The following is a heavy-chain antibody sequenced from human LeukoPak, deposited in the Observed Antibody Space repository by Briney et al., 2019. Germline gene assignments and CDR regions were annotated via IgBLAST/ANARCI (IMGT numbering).Heavy chain of an antibody. V-gene: IGHV4-39*07. D-gene: IGHD3-9*01. CDR3: ARRRDDILTGYYIDAFDI. Sequence: SETLSLTCTVSGGSISSSSYYWGGIRQPPGKGLEWIGSIYYSGSTYYNPSLKSRVTISVDTSKNQFSLKLSSVTAADTAVYYCARRRDDILTGYYIDAFDIWGQGTMVTVSS. CDR1: GGSISSSSYY. CDR2: IYYSGST. J-gene: IGHJ3*02.